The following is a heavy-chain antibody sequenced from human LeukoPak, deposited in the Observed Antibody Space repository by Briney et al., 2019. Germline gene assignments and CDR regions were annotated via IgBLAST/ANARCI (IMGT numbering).Heavy chain of an antibody. D-gene: IGHD3-3*01. V-gene: IGHV3-23*01. CDR1: GFTFSNYA. CDR2: IGGSGGST. CDR3: AKDHLTNYDSWSDTRTGIIGFDY. J-gene: IGHJ4*02. Sequence: GGSLRLSCAASGFTFSNYAMSWVRQAPGKGLEWVSAIGGSGGSTKYADSVKGRFTISRDNSKDTLYLQMNSLRAEETAVYYCAKDHLTNYDSWSDTRTGIIGFDYWGQGILVTVSS.